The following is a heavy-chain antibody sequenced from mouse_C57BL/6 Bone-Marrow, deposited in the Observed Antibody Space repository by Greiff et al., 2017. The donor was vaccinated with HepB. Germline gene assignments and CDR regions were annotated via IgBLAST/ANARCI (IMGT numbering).Heavy chain of an antibody. CDR2: IRLKSDNYAT. J-gene: IGHJ4*01. Sequence: EVQRVESGGGLVQPGGSMKLSCVASGFTFSNYWMNWVRQSPEKGLEWVAQIRLKSDNYATHYAESVKGRFTISRDDSKSSVYLQMNNLRAEDTGIYYCTDDYDYDGAMDYWGQGTSVTVSS. CDR3: TDDYDYDGAMDY. V-gene: IGHV6-3*01. CDR1: GFTFSNYW. D-gene: IGHD2-4*01.